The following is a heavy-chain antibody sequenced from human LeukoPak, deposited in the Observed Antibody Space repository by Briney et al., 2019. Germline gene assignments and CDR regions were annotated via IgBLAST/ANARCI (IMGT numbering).Heavy chain of an antibody. J-gene: IGHJ5*02. CDR3: ARGYCTGGSCPNWFDP. D-gene: IGHD2-15*01. V-gene: IGHV6-1*01. CDR2: TYYRSRWYN. CDR1: GDSVSRNSAA. Sequence: SQTLSLTCAISGDSVSRNSAAWNWIRQSPSRGLEWLGRTYYRSRWYNDYAASVKSRITINPDTSKNPFSLQLNSVTPEDTAVYYCARGYCTGGSCPNWFDPWGQGTLVTVSS.